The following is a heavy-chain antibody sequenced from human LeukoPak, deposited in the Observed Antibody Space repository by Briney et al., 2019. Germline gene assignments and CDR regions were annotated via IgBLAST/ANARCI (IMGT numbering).Heavy chain of an antibody. CDR2: IYPGDSDT. Sequence: GESLKISCKGSGYSFTSYWIGWVRQMPGKGLEWMGIIYPGDSDTRYSPSFQGQVTISADKSIGTAYLQWSSLKASDTAMYYCARRLYCSSTSCYYFDYWGQGTLVTVSS. CDR1: GYSFTSYW. V-gene: IGHV5-51*01. CDR3: ARRLYCSSTSCYYFDY. D-gene: IGHD2-2*01. J-gene: IGHJ4*02.